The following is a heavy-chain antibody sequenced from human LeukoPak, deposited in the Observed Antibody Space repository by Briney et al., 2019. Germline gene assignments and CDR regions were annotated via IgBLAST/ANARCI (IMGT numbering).Heavy chain of an antibody. CDR1: GFTFSDYG. J-gene: IGHJ4*02. CDR2: IWSDGSNK. V-gene: IGHV3-33*01. CDR3: VRASGSFDY. D-gene: IGHD3-10*01. Sequence: GGSLRPSCAASGFTFSDYGIHWVRRAPGKGLEWVAVIWSDGSNKYYADSVKGRFTISRDNSRKTLYLQMNSLRAEDTAVYYCVRASGSFDYWGQGTLVTVSS.